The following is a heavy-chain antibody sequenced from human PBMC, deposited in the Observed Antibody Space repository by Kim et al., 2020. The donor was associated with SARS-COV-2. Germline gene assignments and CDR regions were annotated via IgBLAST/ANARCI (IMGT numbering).Heavy chain of an antibody. Sequence: ASVKVSCKVSGYTLTELSMHWVRQAPGKGLEWMGGFDPEDGETIYAQKFQGRVTMTEDTSTDTAYMELSSLRSEDTAVYYCATSPLGPGLMDVWGQGTTVTVSS. J-gene: IGHJ6*02. V-gene: IGHV1-24*01. CDR2: FDPEDGET. CDR1: GYTLTELS. CDR3: ATSPLGPGLMDV. D-gene: IGHD3-16*01.